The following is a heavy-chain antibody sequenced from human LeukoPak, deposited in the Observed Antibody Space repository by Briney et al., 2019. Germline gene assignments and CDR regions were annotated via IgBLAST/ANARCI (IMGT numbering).Heavy chain of an antibody. V-gene: IGHV4-34*01. CDR1: GGSFSGYY. CDR3: ARGRRTVRGVLDY. J-gene: IGHJ4*02. CDR2: INHSGST. Sequence: SETLSLTCAVYGGSFSGYYWSWIRQPPGKGLEWIGEINHSGSTNYNPSLKSRVTISVDTSRNQFSLKLSSVTAADTAVYYCARGRRTVRGVLDYWGQGTLVTVSS. D-gene: IGHD3-10*01.